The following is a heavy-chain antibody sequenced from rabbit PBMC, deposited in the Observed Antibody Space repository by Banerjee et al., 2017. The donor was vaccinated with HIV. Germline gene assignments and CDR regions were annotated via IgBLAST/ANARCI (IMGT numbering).Heavy chain of an antibody. Sequence: QEQLEESGGDLVKPEGSLTLTCKASGFSFSSGYDVCWVRQAPGKGLEWIACIYAGSSGSTYYASWAKGRFTISKTSSTTVTLQMTSLTAADTATYFCARDLRYNVGYPGYGMDLWGPGTLVTVS. V-gene: IGHV1S45*01. CDR2: IYAGSSGST. CDR3: ARDLRYNVGYPGYGMDL. J-gene: IGHJ6*01. D-gene: IGHD7-1*01. CDR1: GFSFSSGYD.